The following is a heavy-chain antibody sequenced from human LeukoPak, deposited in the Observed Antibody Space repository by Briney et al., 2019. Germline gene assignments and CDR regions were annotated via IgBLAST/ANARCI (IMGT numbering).Heavy chain of an antibody. CDR3: ARHRLYDSTGYYYDFDY. D-gene: IGHD3-22*01. Sequence: PSETLSLTCAVSGYSIGSGYYWGWIRQPPGKGLEWVGSIYFSGSIYYNPSLKSRVTISLDTSKNQFSLKLSSATAADTAVYYCARHRLYDSTGYYYDFDYWGQGTLVTVSS. J-gene: IGHJ4*02. CDR1: GYSIGSGYY. V-gene: IGHV4-38-2*01. CDR2: IYFSGSI.